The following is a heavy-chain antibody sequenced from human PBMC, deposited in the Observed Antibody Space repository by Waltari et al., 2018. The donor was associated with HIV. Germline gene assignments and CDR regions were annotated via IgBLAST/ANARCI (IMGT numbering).Heavy chain of an antibody. CDR3: ARDGHFYDSRPLDY. J-gene: IGHJ4*02. CDR2: ISCGRRNK. CDR1: GFTFSPFA. V-gene: IGHV3-30*04. D-gene: IGHD3-22*01. Sequence: QVQLVESGGGVVQPGGSLRLSCAASGFTFSPFAFHWVRQAPGKGLEWGALISCGRRNKVYADSVNGRFTISRDNSKNTLYLQMNSLRAEDTAVYYCARDGHFYDSRPLDYWGQGTLVTVSS.